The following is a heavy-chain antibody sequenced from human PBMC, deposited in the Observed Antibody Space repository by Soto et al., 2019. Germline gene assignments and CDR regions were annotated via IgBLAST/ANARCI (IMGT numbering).Heavy chain of an antibody. CDR1: GGSTSSGGYS. CDR3: ARGGLLPDY. CDR2: ISHSGST. V-gene: IGHV4-30-2*01. J-gene: IGHJ4*02. D-gene: IGHD6-19*01. Sequence: QLQLQESGSGLVKPSQTLSLTCAVSGGSTSSGGYSWSWLRQPPGKGLEWIGYISHSGSTYYNPCLKSRVPLSVDTAKTQLSLRLSSVTAAVTAVYYCARGGLLPDYWGQGTLVTVSS.